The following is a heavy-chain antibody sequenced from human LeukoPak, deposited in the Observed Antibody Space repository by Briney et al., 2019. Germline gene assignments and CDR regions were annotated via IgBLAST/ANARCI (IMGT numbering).Heavy chain of an antibody. Sequence: GASVKVSCKASGYTFTSYGISWVRQTPGQGLEWMGWISAYNGNTNYAQKLQGRVTMTTDTSTSTAYMELRSLRSDDTAVYYCARESTYYYGSGSYQIDYWGQGTLVTVSS. J-gene: IGHJ4*02. CDR3: ARESTYYYGSGSYQIDY. V-gene: IGHV1-18*01. CDR1: GYTFTSYG. CDR2: ISAYNGNT. D-gene: IGHD3-10*01.